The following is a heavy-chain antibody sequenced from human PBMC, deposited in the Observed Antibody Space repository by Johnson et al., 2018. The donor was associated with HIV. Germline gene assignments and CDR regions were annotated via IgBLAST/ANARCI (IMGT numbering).Heavy chain of an antibody. CDR2: ISYDGSNK. J-gene: IGHJ3*02. CDR1: GFTFSSYA. V-gene: IGHV3-30-3*01. CDR3: ARELSGDAFDI. D-gene: IGHD1-26*01. Sequence: QVQLVESGGGLVQPGGSLRLSCAASGFTFSSYAMSWVRQAPGKGLEWVAVISYDGSNKYYADSVKGRFTISRDNSKNTLYLQMNSLRAEDTAVYYCARELSGDAFDIWGQGTMVTVSS.